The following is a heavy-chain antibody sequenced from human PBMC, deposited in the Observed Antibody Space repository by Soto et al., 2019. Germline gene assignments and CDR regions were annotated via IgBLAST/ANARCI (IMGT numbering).Heavy chain of an antibody. CDR3: ARDQGDFWSGYYYNWFDP. Sequence: PSETLSLTCTVSGGSISSYYWSWIRQPPGKGLEWIGYIYYSGSTNYNPSLKSRVTISVDTSKNQFSLKLSSVTAADTAVYYCARDQGDFWSGYYYNWFDPWGQGTLVTVSS. D-gene: IGHD3-3*01. V-gene: IGHV4-59*01. CDR2: IYYSGST. J-gene: IGHJ5*02. CDR1: GGSISSYY.